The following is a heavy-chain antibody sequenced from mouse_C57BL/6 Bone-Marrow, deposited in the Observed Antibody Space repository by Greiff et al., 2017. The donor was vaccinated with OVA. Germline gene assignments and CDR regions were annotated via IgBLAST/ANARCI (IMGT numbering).Heavy chain of an antibody. CDR2: IYPRSGNT. D-gene: IGHD1-1*01. CDR3: ARDYGSSYQFAY. CDR1: GYTFTSYG. Sequence: QVQLVESGAELARPGASVKLSCKASGYTFTSYGISWVKQRTGQGLEWIGEIYPRSGNTYYNEKFKGKATLTADKSSSTAYMELRSLTSEDSAVYFCARDYGSSYQFAYWGQGTLVTVSA. J-gene: IGHJ3*01. V-gene: IGHV1-81*01.